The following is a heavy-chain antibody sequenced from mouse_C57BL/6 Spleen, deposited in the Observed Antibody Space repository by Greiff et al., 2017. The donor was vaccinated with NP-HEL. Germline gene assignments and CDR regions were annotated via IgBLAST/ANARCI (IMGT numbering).Heavy chain of an antibody. CDR1: GFTFSSSG. J-gene: IGHJ2*01. CDR3: ARQDYYYGSSSEYFDY. Sequence: EVQLVESGGDLVKPGGSLKLSCAASGFTFSSSGMSWVRQTPDKRLEWVATISSGGRYTYYPDSVKGRFTISRDNAKNTLYLQMSSLKSEDTAMYYCARQDYYYGSSSEYFDYWGQGTTLTVSS. V-gene: IGHV5-6*01. CDR2: ISSGGRYT. D-gene: IGHD1-1*01.